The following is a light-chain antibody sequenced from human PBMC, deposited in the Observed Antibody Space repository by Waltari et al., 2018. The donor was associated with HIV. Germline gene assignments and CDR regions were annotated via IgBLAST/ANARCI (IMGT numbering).Light chain of an antibody. CDR1: SNNVGYQG. Sequence: LTCTGNSNNVGYQGAAWLQQHQGHPPKLLSYRNNNRPSGISERLSASRSGNTASLTITGLQPEDEADYDCSAWDSSLSAWVFGGGTKLTVL. CDR2: RNN. CDR3: SAWDSSLSAWV. V-gene: IGLV10-54*01. J-gene: IGLJ3*02.